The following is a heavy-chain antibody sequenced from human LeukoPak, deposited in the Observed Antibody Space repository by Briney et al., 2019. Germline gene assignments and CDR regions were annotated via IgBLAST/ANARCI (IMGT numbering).Heavy chain of an antibody. V-gene: IGHV4-39*07. J-gene: IGHJ2*01. CDR2: INHSGST. CDR1: GGSISSGDYY. Sequence: SETLSLTCTVSGGSISSGDYYWSWIRQPPGKGLEWIGEINHSGSTNYNPSLKSRVTISVDTSKNQFSLKLSSVTAADTAVYYCARGAGLGYCSSTSCPRGKKYWYFDLWGRGTLVTVSS. D-gene: IGHD2-2*01. CDR3: ARGAGLGYCSSTSCPRGKKYWYFDL.